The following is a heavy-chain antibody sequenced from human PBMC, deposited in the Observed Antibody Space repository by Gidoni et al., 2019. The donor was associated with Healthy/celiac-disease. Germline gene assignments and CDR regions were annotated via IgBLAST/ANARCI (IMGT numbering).Heavy chain of an antibody. V-gene: IGHV1-46*03. Sequence: QVQLVQSGAEVKKPGTSVKVSCKASGYTFTRYYMHWVRQAPGQGLEWMGIINPSGGSTSYAQKFQGRVTMTRDTSTSTVYMELSSLRSEDTAVYYCARSSGVQYYYYYGMDVWGQGTTVTVSS. J-gene: IGHJ6*02. CDR1: GYTFTRYY. CDR2: INPSGGST. CDR3: ARSSGVQYYYYYGMDV. D-gene: IGHD3-10*01.